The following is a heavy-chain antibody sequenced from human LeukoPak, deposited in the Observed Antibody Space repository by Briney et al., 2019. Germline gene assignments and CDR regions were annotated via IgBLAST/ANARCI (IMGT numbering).Heavy chain of an antibody. J-gene: IGHJ4*02. CDR3: AGVSGRLERPSDLDY. CDR2: ISGDSTYI. V-gene: IGHV3-21*01. Sequence: PGGSLRPSCAASGFTFASYSMNWVRQAPGKGLEWVSSISGDSTYIYNAGSVKGRFTISRDNAQASLYLQMISLRADDTAVYYCAGVSGRLERPSDLDYWGQGTLVIVSS. CDR1: GFTFASYS. D-gene: IGHD1-1*01.